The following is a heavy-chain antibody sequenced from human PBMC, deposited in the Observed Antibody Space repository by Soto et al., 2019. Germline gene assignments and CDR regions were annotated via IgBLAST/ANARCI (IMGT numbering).Heavy chain of an antibody. CDR3: AIYCGSPSCFISLSDH. J-gene: IGHJ4*02. Sequence: GASVKVSCKASGYTFTSYGISWVRQAPGQGLEWMGWISAYNGNTNYAQKLQGRVTMTTDTSTSTAYMELRSLRSDDTAIYYCAIYCGSPSCFISLSDHWGPGTLVTVSS. CDR1: GYTFTSYG. V-gene: IGHV1-18*01. CDR2: ISAYNGNT. D-gene: IGHD2-2*01.